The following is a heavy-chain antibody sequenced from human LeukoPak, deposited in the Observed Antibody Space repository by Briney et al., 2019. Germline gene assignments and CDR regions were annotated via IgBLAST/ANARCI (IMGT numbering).Heavy chain of an antibody. J-gene: IGHJ4*02. CDR3: ARLRYDSSGYYRNFDY. Sequence: GESLKISCQGSGYSFTSYWISWVRQMPGKGLEWMGRIDPSDSYTNYSPSFQGHVTISANKSISTAYLQWSSLKASDTAMYYCARLRYDSSGYYRNFDYWGQGTLVTVSS. CDR2: IDPSDSYT. CDR1: GYSFTSYW. D-gene: IGHD3-22*01. V-gene: IGHV5-10-1*01.